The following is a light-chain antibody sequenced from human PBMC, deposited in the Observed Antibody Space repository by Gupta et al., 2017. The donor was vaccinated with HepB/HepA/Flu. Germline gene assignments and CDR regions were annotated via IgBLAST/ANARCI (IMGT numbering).Light chain of an antibody. V-gene: IGKV3-15*01. CDR2: GAS. CDR3: QQYKTWPPENT. CDR1: QSVSSD. J-gene: IGKJ5*01. Sequence: EIVMTQSPATLSVSPGERATLSCRASQSVSSDLVWYQQKPGQAPRLLIYGASTRATGIPARFSGSGSGTEFTLTISSXQSEDFAVYFCQQYKTWPPENTFGXGTRLEIK.